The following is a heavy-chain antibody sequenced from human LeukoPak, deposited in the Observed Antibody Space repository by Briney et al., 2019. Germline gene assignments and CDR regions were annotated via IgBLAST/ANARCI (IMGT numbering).Heavy chain of an antibody. CDR2: IYYSGST. D-gene: IGHD1-1*01. CDR3: ARSNWNDGTLDY. CDR1: GGSISSSSYY. V-gene: IGHV4-61*05. Sequence: SETLSLTCTVSGGSISSSSYYWAWIRQPPGKGLEWIGYIYYSGSTNYNPSLKSRVTISVDTSKNQFSLKLSSVTAADTAVYYCARSNWNDGTLDYWGQGTLVTVSS. J-gene: IGHJ4*02.